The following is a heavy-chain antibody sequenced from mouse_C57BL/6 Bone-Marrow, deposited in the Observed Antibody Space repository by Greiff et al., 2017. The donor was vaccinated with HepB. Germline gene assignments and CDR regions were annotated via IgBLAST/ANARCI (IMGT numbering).Heavy chain of an antibody. J-gene: IGHJ4*01. CDR1: GYTFTSYW. V-gene: IGHV1-72*01. D-gene: IGHD3-2*02. CDR3: ATLRQLRRLYAMDY. CDR2: IDPNSGGT. Sequence: QVQLKQPGAELVKPGASVKLSCKASGYTFTSYWMHWVKQRPGRGLEWIGRIDPNSGGTKYNEKFKSKATLTVDKPSSTAYMQLSSLTSEDSAVYYCATLRQLRRLYAMDYWGQGTSVTVSS.